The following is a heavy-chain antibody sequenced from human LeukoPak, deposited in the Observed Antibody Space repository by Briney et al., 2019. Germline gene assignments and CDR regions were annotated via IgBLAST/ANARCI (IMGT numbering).Heavy chain of an antibody. CDR2: KKQDGSET. J-gene: IGHJ4*02. Sequence: GGSLRLSCAFSRINFNSYWIPWVRQAPGKGLEWVANKKQDGSETYYMDSVKGRFSISRDNAKNSLYLQMNSLRAEDTAVYYCARALSDFWTGYFFDSWGQGTLVTVSS. V-gene: IGHV3-7*01. CDR3: ARALSDFWTGYFFDS. CDR1: RINFNSYW. D-gene: IGHD3/OR15-3a*01.